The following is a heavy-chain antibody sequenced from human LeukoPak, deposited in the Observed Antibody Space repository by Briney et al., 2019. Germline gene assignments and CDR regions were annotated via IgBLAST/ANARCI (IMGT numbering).Heavy chain of an antibody. V-gene: IGHV3-66*01. D-gene: IGHD3-22*01. Sequence: GGSLRLSCAASGFTVSSNYMSWVRQAPGRGLEWVSIIYSGGSTYYADSVKGRFTIPRDNSKNTLYLQMNSLRAEDTAVYHCALGYFDSSGEFEYWGQGTLVTVSS. CDR1: GFTVSSNY. CDR2: IYSGGST. CDR3: ALGYFDSSGEFEY. J-gene: IGHJ4*02.